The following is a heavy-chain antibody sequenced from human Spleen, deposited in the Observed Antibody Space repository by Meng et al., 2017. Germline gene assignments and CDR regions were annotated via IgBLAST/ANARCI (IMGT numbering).Heavy chain of an antibody. CDR3: ARLMDV. CDR2: ISSSGSDV. V-gene: IGHV3-21*05. CDR1: GFTFSSYG. J-gene: IGHJ6*02. Sequence: GESLKISCAASGFTFSSYGMHWVRQAPGKGLEWVSYISSSGSDVYYADAVKGRFTISRDNARNSLYLQMNSLRVEDTAVYYCARLMDVWGQGTTVTVSS.